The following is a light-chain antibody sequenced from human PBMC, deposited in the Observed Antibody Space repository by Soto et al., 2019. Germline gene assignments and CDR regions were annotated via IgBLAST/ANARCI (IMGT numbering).Light chain of an antibody. J-gene: IGLJ3*02. CDR2: EVS. Sequence: QSALTRHASVSGSPGQSITISCTGTSSDVGGYNYGSWYQQHPGKAPKLMIYEVSNRPSGVSNRFSGSKSGNTASLTISGLQAEDDADYYCSSYTSSSTRVFGAGTKLTVL. CDR3: SSYTSSSTRV. CDR1: SSDVGGYNY. V-gene: IGLV2-14*01.